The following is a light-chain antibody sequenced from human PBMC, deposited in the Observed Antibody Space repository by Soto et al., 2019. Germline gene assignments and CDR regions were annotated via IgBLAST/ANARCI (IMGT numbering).Light chain of an antibody. J-gene: IGKJ4*01. CDR2: GAS. Sequence: EIVMTQSPATLSVSQGERATLSCGASESVSSNLAWYQQKPGQAPRLLIYGASTRATGVPARFSGSGSGTEFTLTISSLQSEDFAVFYCQQYNKWPLTFGGGTKVELK. CDR3: QQYNKWPLT. CDR1: ESVSSN. V-gene: IGKV3-15*01.